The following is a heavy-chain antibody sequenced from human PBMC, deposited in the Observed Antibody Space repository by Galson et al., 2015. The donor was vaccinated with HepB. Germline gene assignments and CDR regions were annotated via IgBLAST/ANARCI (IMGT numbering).Heavy chain of an antibody. CDR2: ISSDGNRP. V-gene: IGHV3-74*01. CDR3: ARELDVLGDMLVTGPYFYYGMDV. CDR1: GFTLKNYL. Sequence: SLRLSCAASGFTLKNYLMHWVRQAPGQGLVWVSRISSDGNRPSYADSVKGRFTISRDNAKNTVYLQMNSLRVEDSGLYYCARELDVLGDMLVTGPYFYYGMDVWGQGTTITVSS. D-gene: IGHD3-9*01. J-gene: IGHJ6*02.